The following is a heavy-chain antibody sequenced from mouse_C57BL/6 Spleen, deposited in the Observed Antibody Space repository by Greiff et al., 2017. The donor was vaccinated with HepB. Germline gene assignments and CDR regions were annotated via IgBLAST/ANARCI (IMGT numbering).Heavy chain of an antibody. J-gene: IGHJ4*01. CDR1: GFTFSSYA. CDR2: ISDGGSYT. CDR3: ARGGFYYGSSYAMDY. D-gene: IGHD1-1*01. V-gene: IGHV5-4*01. Sequence: EVQGVESGGGLVKPGGSLKLSCAASGFTFSSYAMSWVRQTPEKRLEWVATISDGGSYTYYPDNVKGRFTISRDNAKNNLYLQMSHLKSEDTAMYYCARGGFYYGSSYAMDYWGQGTSVTVSS.